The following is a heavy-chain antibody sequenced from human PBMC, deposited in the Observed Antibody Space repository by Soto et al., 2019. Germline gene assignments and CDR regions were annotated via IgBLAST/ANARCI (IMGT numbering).Heavy chain of an antibody. D-gene: IGHD6-13*01. J-gene: IGHJ4*02. V-gene: IGHV3-23*01. CDR2: ISGSGGST. Sequence: GGSQRHSCTASGFPFRSYAMSWVRQAPGKGLEWVSAISGSGGSTYYADSVKGRFTISRDNSKNTLYLQMNSLRAEDTAVYYCAYSSTPFDYWGQGTLVT. CDR3: AYSSTPFDY. CDR1: GFPFRSYA.